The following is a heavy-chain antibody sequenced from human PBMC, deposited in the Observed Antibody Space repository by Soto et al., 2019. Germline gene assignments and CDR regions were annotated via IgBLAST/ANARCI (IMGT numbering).Heavy chain of an antibody. CDR2: ISSRGGTI. D-gene: IGHD1-26*01. Sequence: DVQLVESGGGLVQPGGSLRLSCVASGFIYSNYEMNWVRQAPGRGLECVSYISSRGGTIYHADSVKGRFTISRDNAKNSVYLQMNSLRAEDTAIYYCASAICGSYLYGLDVWGQGTTVTVSS. V-gene: IGHV3-48*03. CDR3: ASAICGSYLYGLDV. CDR1: GFIYSNYE. J-gene: IGHJ6*02.